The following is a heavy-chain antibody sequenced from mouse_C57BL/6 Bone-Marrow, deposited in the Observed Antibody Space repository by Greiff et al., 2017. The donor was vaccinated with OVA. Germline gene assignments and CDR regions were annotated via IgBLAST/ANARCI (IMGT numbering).Heavy chain of an antibody. CDR3: TRERGYYGSSPFAY. Sequence: EVQRVESGEGLVKPGGSLKLSCAASGFTFSSYAMSWVRQTPEKRLEWVAYISSGGDYIYYADTVKGRFTISRDNARNTLYLQMSSLKSEDTAMYYCTRERGYYGSSPFAYWGQGTLVTVSA. J-gene: IGHJ3*01. CDR1: GFTFSSYA. CDR2: ISSGGDYI. V-gene: IGHV5-9-1*02. D-gene: IGHD1-1*01.